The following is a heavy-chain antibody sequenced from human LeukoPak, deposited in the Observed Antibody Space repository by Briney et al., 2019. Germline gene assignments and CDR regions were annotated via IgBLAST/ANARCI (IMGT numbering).Heavy chain of an antibody. V-gene: IGHV3-21*01. Sequence: GGSLRLSCAASGFTFSDYSMNWVRQAPGKGLEWVSSITSSSSYIYYADSVKGRFTISRDNAKNSLYLQMNSLRAEDTAVYYCTRDGDTTMVGGYYYYMDVWGKGTTVTVSS. CDR1: GFTFSDYS. D-gene: IGHD5-18*01. J-gene: IGHJ6*03. CDR3: TRDGDTTMVGGYYYYMDV. CDR2: ITSSSSYI.